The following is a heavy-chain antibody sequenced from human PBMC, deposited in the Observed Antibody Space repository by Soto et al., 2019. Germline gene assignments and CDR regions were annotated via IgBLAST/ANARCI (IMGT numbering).Heavy chain of an antibody. V-gene: IGHV4-59*08. CDR2: IYYSGST. D-gene: IGHD1-26*01. CDR1: GGSVSSYY. J-gene: IGHJ4*02. Sequence: PSETLSLTCTVSGGSVSSYYWSWIRQPPGKGLEWIGYIYYSGSTNYNPSLKSRVTISVDTSKNQFSLKLSSVTAADTAVYYCARGKWELLDYWGQGTLVTVSS. CDR3: ARGKWELLDY.